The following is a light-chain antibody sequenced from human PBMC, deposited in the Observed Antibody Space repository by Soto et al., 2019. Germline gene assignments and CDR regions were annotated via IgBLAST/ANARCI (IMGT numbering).Light chain of an antibody. CDR1: SSDLGGYNY. J-gene: IGLJ3*02. Sequence: QSALTQPRSVSGSPGQSVTISCSGTSSDLGGYNYVSWYQHHPGKAPKLMIYDVTLRPSGVPDRFSGSKSVNTASPTISGLQAEDEADYYCCSYAGSFTWVFGGGTKLTVL. CDR2: DVT. CDR3: CSYAGSFTWV. V-gene: IGLV2-11*01.